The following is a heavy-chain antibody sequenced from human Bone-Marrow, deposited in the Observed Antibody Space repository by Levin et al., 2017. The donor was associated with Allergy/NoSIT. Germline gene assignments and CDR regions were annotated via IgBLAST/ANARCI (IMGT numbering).Heavy chain of an antibody. CDR2: ISYDGSNK. CDR3: AKVFVVNITTTPDDSGYDYGGAVENFFYGMDV. D-gene: IGHD5-12*01. Sequence: LTCAASGFTFSSYGMHWVRQAPGKGLEWVAVISYDGSNKYYADSVKGRFTISRDNSKNTPYLAMNSLRADDSSVYSFAKVFVVNITTTPDDSGYDYGGAVENFFYGMDVWGQGTTVTVS. V-gene: IGHV3-30*18. J-gene: IGHJ6*02. CDR1: GFTFSSYG.